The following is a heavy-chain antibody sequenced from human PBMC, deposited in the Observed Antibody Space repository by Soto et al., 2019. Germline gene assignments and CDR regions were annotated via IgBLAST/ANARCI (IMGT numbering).Heavy chain of an antibody. D-gene: IGHD6-19*01. J-gene: IGHJ4*02. CDR3: ARRTSGWYLDY. Sequence: EVQLLESGGGLVQPGGSLRLSCAASGFTFSSYAMSWVRQAPGKGLEWVSVISGSGDSTYYADSVKGRFTISRDNSKNTLYLQMNSLRADDTAVYYCARRTSGWYLDYWGQGTLVTVSS. V-gene: IGHV3-23*01. CDR2: ISGSGDST. CDR1: GFTFSSYA.